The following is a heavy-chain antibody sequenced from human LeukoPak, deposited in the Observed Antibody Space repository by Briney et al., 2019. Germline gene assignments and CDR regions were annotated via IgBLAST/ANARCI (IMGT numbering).Heavy chain of an antibody. D-gene: IGHD5-18*01. CDR3: ARGLGQLWPEDGN. Sequence: SETLSLTCAVYGGSFSGHYWSWIRQPPGKGLEWIGEINHSGSTNYNPSLKSRVTISVDTSKNQFSLKLSSVTAADTAVYYCARGLGQLWPEDGNWGQGTLVTVSS. V-gene: IGHV4-34*01. J-gene: IGHJ4*02. CDR2: INHSGST. CDR1: GGSFSGHY.